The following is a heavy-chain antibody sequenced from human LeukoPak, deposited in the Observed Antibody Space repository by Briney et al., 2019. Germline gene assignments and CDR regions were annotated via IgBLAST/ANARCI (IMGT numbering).Heavy chain of an antibody. CDR1: GYTFTSYG. J-gene: IGHJ6*03. D-gene: IGHD2-2*01. CDR3: ARVPAAPGVFYYYYYYMDV. V-gene: IGHV1-18*01. CDR2: ISAYNGNT. Sequence: ASVKVSCKASGYTFTSYGISWVRQAPGQVLEWMGWISAYNGNTNYAQKLQGRVTMTTDTSTSTAYMELRSLRSDDTAVYYCARVPAAPGVFYYYYYYMDVWGKGTTVTVSS.